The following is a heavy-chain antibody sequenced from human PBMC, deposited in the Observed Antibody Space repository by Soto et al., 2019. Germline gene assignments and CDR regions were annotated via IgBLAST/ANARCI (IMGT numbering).Heavy chain of an antibody. D-gene: IGHD1-26*01. CDR2: IYHSGSS. CDR3: ARAPGGWGRGYFDY. CDR1: GGFISRSNW. J-gene: IGHJ4*02. V-gene: IGHV4-4*02. Sequence: QVQLQESGPGLVKPSGTLSLTCAVSGGFISRSNWWSWVRHPPGKGLEWIGDIYHSGSSNYNPSRRSPVTISVAKSKNLFSLKLNTVTAADTAVYYCARAPGGWGRGYFDYWGQGALDTVTS.